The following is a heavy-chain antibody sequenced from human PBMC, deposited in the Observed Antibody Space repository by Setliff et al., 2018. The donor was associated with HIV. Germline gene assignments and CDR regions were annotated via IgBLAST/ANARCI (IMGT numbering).Heavy chain of an antibody. CDR2: MSHSGST. D-gene: IGHD5-18*01. Sequence: PSETLSLTCSVSGGSISSGTYYWGWIRQPPGKGLEWIGSMSHSGSTLYNPSLKSRVTISVDTSKNHFSLKLSSVTAADTAVYYCARNQPEYSYAPVWFDPWGQGTLVTVSS. V-gene: IGHV4-39*07. CDR3: ARNQPEYSYAPVWFDP. J-gene: IGHJ5*02. CDR1: GGSISSGTYY.